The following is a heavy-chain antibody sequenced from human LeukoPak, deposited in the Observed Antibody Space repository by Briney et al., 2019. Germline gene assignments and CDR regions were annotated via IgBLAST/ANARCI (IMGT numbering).Heavy chain of an antibody. D-gene: IGHD6-19*01. V-gene: IGHV1-2*02. Sequence: ASVKVSCKASGYTFTGYYMHWVRQAPGQGLEWMGWINPNSGGTNYAQKFQGRVTMTRDTSISTAYMELSRLRSEDTAVYYCARRDVAVAGTGGIDYWGQGTLVTVSS. CDR3: ARRDVAVAGTGGIDY. J-gene: IGHJ4*02. CDR2: INPNSGGT. CDR1: GYTFTGYY.